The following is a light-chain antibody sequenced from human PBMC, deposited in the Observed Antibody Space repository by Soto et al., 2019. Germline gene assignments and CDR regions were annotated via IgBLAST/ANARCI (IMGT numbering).Light chain of an antibody. V-gene: IGLV2-8*01. J-gene: IGLJ2*01. CDR1: SSDVGGYNF. CDR3: SSHGGINNVL. CDR2: EVT. Sequence: QSALTQPPSASGSPGQSVTISCTGTSSDVGGYNFVSWYQQHQGKAPKLIIYEVTKRPSGVPDRFSGSKSGNTASLTVSGLQAEDEGDYYCSSHGGINNVLFGGGTKLTVL.